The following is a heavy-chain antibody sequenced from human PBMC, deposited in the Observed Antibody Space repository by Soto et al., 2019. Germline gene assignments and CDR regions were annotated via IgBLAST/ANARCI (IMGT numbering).Heavy chain of an antibody. CDR1: GFTFSSYS. Sequence: EVQLVESGGGLVKPGGSLRLSCAASGFTFSSYSMNWVRQAPGKGLEWVSSISSSSSYIYYADSVKGRFTISRDNVKNALYLQMTSLRAEDMAVYYCARDLYSSSARDVDYWGQGTLVTVSS. CDR3: ARDLYSSSARDVDY. CDR2: ISSSSSYI. J-gene: IGHJ4*02. V-gene: IGHV3-21*01. D-gene: IGHD6-6*01.